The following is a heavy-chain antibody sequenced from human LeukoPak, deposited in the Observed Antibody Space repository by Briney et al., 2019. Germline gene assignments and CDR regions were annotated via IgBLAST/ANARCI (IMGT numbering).Heavy chain of an antibody. V-gene: IGHV3-23*01. J-gene: IGHJ4*02. CDR3: AKDRVGSCSTTSCPIDY. CDR2: ISASGGHT. Sequence: GGSLRLSCAASGFTFSNFAMSWVRQAPGMGLEWVSAISASGGHTYYADSVKGRFTISRDSSKNTLYLQMNSLRADDTALYYCAKDRVGSCSTTSCPIDYWGQGTLVTVSS. D-gene: IGHD2-2*01. CDR1: GFTFSNFA.